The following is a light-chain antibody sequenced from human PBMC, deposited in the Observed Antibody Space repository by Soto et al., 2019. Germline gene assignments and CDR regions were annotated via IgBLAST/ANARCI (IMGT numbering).Light chain of an antibody. CDR1: QSVSSY. Sequence: EIVLTQSPATLSLSPGERATLSCRACQSVSSYLAWYQQKPGQAPRLLIYDASNRATGIPARFSGSGSGTDFTLTISSLEPEDFAVYYCQQRSNVFGGGTKVEIK. CDR3: QQRSNV. CDR2: DAS. J-gene: IGKJ4*01. V-gene: IGKV3-11*01.